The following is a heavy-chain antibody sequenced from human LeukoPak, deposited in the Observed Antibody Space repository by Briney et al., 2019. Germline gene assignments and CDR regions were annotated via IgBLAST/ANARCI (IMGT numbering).Heavy chain of an antibody. CDR1: GGTFSSYA. CDR2: IIPIFGTA. D-gene: IGHD5-12*01. V-gene: IGHV1-69*05. CDR3: AGKRYSGYDLVIAYYYYMDV. J-gene: IGHJ6*03. Sequence: SVKVSCXASGGTFSSYAISWVRQAPGQGLEWMGRIIPIFGTANYAQKFQGRVTITKDESTSTAYMELSSLRSEDTAVYYCAGKRYSGYDLVIAYYYYMDVWGKGTTVTVSS.